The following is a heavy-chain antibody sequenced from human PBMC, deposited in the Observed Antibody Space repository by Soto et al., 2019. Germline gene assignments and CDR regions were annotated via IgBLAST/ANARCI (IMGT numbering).Heavy chain of an antibody. J-gene: IGHJ5*01. CDR3: ARDTRPHGFWSGYYDS. V-gene: IGHV2-5*01. CDR1: GFSLSSSGVG. D-gene: IGHD3-3*01. Sequence: GPTLVNPTQTLTLTCTFSGFSLSSSGVGVAWIRQSPGKALEWLAVLDRNDDTRYNPSLKRRLTITKDTSQNEAVLTMTNMDPVDTATYFCARDTRPHGFWSGYYDSWGPGTLVTVPQ. CDR2: LDRNDDT.